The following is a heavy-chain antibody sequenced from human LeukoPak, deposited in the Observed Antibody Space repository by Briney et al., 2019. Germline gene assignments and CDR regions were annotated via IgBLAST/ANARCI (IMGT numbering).Heavy chain of an antibody. J-gene: IGHJ4*02. V-gene: IGHV3-43*01. CDR2: ISWDGGST. CDR3: AKEDYIAAAPVF. CDR1: GFTFDDYT. D-gene: IGHD6-13*01. Sequence: PGGSLRLSCAASGFTFDDYTMHWVRQAPGKGLEWVSLISWDGGSTYYADSVKGRFTISRDNSKNSLYLQMNSLRTEDTALYYCAKEDYIAAAPVFWGQGTLVTVSS.